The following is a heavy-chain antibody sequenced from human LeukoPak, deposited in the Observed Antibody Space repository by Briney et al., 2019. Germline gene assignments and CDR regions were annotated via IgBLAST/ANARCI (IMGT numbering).Heavy chain of an antibody. D-gene: IGHD5-12*01. V-gene: IGHV3-23*01. Sequence: PGGSLRLSCATSGFTFNNYAMHWVRQAPGKGLEWVSSISGSASTTYYADSVKGRFTISRDNSKNTLYLEMNSLRAEDTAIYYCAKDKYSIRQVAPPFDYWGQGTLVTVSS. CDR1: GFTFNNYA. J-gene: IGHJ4*02. CDR3: AKDKYSIRQVAPPFDY. CDR2: ISGSASTT.